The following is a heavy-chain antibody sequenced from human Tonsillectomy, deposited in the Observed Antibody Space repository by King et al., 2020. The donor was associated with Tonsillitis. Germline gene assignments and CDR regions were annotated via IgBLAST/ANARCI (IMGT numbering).Heavy chain of an antibody. CDR2: IYYSGST. V-gene: IGHV4-39*07. D-gene: IGHD3-10*01. CDR3: ARHIASSGSYYNPAGRPTNFDY. CDR1: GGSISSSSYY. Sequence: QLQESGPGLVKPSETLSLTCTVSGGSISSSSYYWGWIRQPPGKGLEWIGSIYYSGSTYYNPSLKSRVTISVDTSKDQFSLKLISVTAAETAVYYCARHIASSGSYYNPAGRPTNFDYWGQGTLVTVSS. J-gene: IGHJ4*02.